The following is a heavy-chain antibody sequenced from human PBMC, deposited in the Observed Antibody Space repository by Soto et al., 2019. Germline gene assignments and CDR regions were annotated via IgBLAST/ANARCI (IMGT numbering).Heavy chain of an antibody. V-gene: IGHV3-21*01. D-gene: IGHD3-3*02. J-gene: IGHJ4*02. CDR3: ARDESAGSSIRY. CDR1: GSPFSTYG. Sequence: EVQVVESGGGLVKPGGSLRLSCTASGSPFSTYGMNWVRQAPGKGLEWISSISNGGDYIYYADSVQSRFTISRDNAKNSVYLQMNSLSAEDTAVYFCARDESAGSSIRYWGQGTLVTVSS. CDR2: ISNGGDYI.